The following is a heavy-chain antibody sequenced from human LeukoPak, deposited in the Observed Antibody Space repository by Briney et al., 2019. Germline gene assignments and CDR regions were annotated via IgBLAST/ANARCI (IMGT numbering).Heavy chain of an antibody. V-gene: IGHV5-10-1*01. CDR1: GYSFTSYW. CDR3: ARRHCSGGSCSYYFDY. Sequence: GESLKISCKGSGYSFTSYWISWVRQMPGKGLEWMGRIDPSDSYTNYSPSFQGHVTISADKSISTAYLQWSSLKPSDTAMYYCARRHCSGGSCSYYFDYWGKGTLVTVSS. CDR2: IDPSDSYT. J-gene: IGHJ4*02. D-gene: IGHD2-15*01.